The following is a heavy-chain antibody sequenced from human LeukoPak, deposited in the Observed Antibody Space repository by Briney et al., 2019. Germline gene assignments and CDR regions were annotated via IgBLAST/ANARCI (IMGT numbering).Heavy chain of an antibody. D-gene: IGHD3-22*01. CDR1: GITLSNYG. CDR3: AKRGVVIRVILVGFHKEAYYFDS. Sequence: PGGSLRRSSAVSGITLSNYGMSRVRQAPGNGLEWVAGISGSGGGTNYADSVKGRFTISRDNPKNTLYLQMNSLRAEDTAVYFCAKRGVVIRVILVGFHKEAYYFDSWGQGALVTVSS. CDR2: ISGSGGGT. V-gene: IGHV3-23*01. J-gene: IGHJ4*02.